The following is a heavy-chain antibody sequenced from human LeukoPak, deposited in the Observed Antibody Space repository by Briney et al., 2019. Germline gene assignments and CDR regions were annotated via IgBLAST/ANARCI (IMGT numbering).Heavy chain of an antibody. V-gene: IGHV3-21*01. CDR1: GFTFSSYT. CDR3: TRGSYGDYEY. CDR2: ISVNSDHK. D-gene: IGHD4-17*01. J-gene: IGHJ4*02. Sequence: PGGSLRLSCAASGFTFSSYTMNWVRQAPGKGLEWVASISVNSDHKPYAGSVKGRFTISRDNAKNSLYLQMNSLTADDTAVYFCTRGSYGDYEYWGQGNLVTVSS.